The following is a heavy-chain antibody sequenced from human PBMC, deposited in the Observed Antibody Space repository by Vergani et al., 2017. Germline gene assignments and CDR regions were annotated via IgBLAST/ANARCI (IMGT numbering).Heavy chain of an antibody. V-gene: IGHV1-2*02. CDR2: MNPDDGDT. D-gene: IGHD2-15*01. CDR3: ASVERGDCSGGSGPGDY. CDR1: GYTFSDYY. J-gene: IGHJ4*02. Sequence: QVQLVQSGAELKKPGASVRVSCKASGYTFSDYYIHWVRQAPGQGPEWLGWMNPDDGDTMYAEKFKGRVTMTRVTSLSTGYMDLTRLTSDDTAVYYCASVERGDCSGGSGPGDYWGQGTLVTVSS.